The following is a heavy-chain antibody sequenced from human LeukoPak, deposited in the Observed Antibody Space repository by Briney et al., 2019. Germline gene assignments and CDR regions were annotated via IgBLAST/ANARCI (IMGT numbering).Heavy chain of an antibody. CDR3: ARDSQGITAVGRY. CDR1: GGSISGYY. J-gene: IGHJ4*02. D-gene: IGHD6-13*01. Sequence: PSETLSLTCTASGGSISGYYCSWVRQPAGKGLEWIGRIYTTETNYNPSLKSRVTMSLDPSKNQCSLKLSSVTAADTAVYYCARDSQGITAVGRYWGQGTLVTVSS. CDR2: IYTTET. V-gene: IGHV4-4*07.